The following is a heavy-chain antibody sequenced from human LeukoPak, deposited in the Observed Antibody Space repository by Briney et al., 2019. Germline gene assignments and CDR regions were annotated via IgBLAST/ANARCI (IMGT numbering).Heavy chain of an antibody. D-gene: IGHD6-19*01. J-gene: IGHJ4*02. CDR3: ARQAGAVAGTRWSVDY. V-gene: IGHV4-39*01. Sequence: PSQTLSLTCTVSGGSISSSSYYWGWIRQPPGKGLEWIGSIYYSGSTYYNPSLKSRVTISVDTSKNQFSLKLSSVTAADTAVYYCARQAGAVAGTRWSVDYWGQGTLVTVSS. CDR2: IYYSGST. CDR1: GGSISSSSYY.